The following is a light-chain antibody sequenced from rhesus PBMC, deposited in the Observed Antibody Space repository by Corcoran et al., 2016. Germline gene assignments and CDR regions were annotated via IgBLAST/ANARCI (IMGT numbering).Light chain of an antibody. J-gene: IGKJ2*01. CDR3: LQYSSGPCS. CDR1: QSISSW. V-gene: IGKV1-22*01. Sequence: DIQMTQSPSSLSASVGDTVTITCRASQSISSWLDWYQQKPGKAPKLLIYQASSLQSGAPSRISGSGSGTDFTLTISRLQPEDFASYYCLQYSSGPCSFGQGTIVENK. CDR2: QAS.